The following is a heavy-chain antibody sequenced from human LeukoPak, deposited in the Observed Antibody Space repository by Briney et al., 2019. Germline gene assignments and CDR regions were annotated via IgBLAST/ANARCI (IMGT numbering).Heavy chain of an antibody. J-gene: IGHJ4*02. Sequence: GVALRLSCAASGFTFSSYAMSRVRQAPGKGLEGVSAISGSGGSTYYAESVKGRFTISRDNSKNTLYLQMNSLRAEDTAVYYCATDCSSASCFDYWGQGTLVTVSS. CDR1: GFTFSSYA. CDR2: ISGSGGST. V-gene: IGHV3-23*01. D-gene: IGHD2-2*01. CDR3: ATDCSSASCFDY.